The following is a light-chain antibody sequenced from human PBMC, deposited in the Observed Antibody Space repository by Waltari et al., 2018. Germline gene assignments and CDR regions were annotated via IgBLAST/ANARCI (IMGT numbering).Light chain of an antibody. V-gene: IGLV2-14*03. Sequence: QSALTQPASVSGSPGQSITLSCSRISSDVGVYNYVSWYQQHAGKAPELMIYDVSNRPSGVSNRFSGSKSGSTASLTISGLQAEDEADYYCSSSTGTTWVFGGGTKVSVL. CDR3: SSSTGTTWV. CDR1: SSDVGVYNY. CDR2: DVS. J-gene: IGLJ3*02.